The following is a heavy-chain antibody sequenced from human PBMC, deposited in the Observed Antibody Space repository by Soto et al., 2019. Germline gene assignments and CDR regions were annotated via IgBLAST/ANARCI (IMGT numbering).Heavy chain of an antibody. Sequence: ASVKVSCKASGGSFSNFGISWVRQAPRQGLEWMGGIVPVFGRPNYAQRFRGRLTITADESTSTGYMELTSLRSDDTAVYYCAREGSGYNFWGQGTQVTVSS. CDR2: IVPVFGRP. CDR1: GGSFSNFG. CDR3: AREGSGYNF. V-gene: IGHV1-69*13. J-gene: IGHJ4*02. D-gene: IGHD5-12*01.